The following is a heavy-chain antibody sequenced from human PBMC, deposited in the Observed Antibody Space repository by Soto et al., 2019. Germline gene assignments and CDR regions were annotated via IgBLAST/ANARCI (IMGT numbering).Heavy chain of an antibody. CDR3: AKVDPYDGGTYYGVFGAFSV. CDR2: ISDSGTTI. Sequence: EEQLLESGGGLVQPGGSLRVSCTASGFTFSNFAMSWVRQAPGKGLEWVSAISDSGTTIHYADSVKGRFTISRENSKSTLYLQRNSLRGEDTAMYYCAKVDPYDGGTYYGVFGAFSVWGQGTMVTVSS. D-gene: IGHD1-7*01. V-gene: IGHV3-23*01. CDR1: GFTFSNFA. J-gene: IGHJ3*01.